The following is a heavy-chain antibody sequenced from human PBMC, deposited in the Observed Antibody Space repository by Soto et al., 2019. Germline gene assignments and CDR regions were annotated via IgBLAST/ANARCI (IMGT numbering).Heavy chain of an antibody. CDR3: ARGVVVVAASQLGWFDP. Sequence: QVQLVQSGAEVKKPGSSVKVSCKASGGTFSRDAISWVRQAPGQGLEWMGGIIPMFDTAKYAQKLQGRLTITADESTSTAYMELRSLRSEDTAMYYCARGVVVVAASQLGWFDPWGQGTLVTVSS. V-gene: IGHV1-69*01. D-gene: IGHD2-15*01. CDR2: IIPMFDTA. J-gene: IGHJ5*02. CDR1: GGTFSRDA.